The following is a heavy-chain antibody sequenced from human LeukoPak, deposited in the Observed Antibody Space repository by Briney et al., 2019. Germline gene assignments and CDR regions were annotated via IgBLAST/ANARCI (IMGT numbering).Heavy chain of an antibody. Sequence: PSETLSLTCTVSGGSISSYYWSWIRQPPGKGLEWIGYIYHSGSTNYDPSLKSRVTISVDTSKNQFSLKLSSVTAADTAVYYCARLGAMVDYWGQGTLVTVSS. CDR1: GGSISSYY. D-gene: IGHD1-26*01. CDR2: IYHSGST. J-gene: IGHJ4*02. V-gene: IGHV4-59*08. CDR3: ARLGAMVDY.